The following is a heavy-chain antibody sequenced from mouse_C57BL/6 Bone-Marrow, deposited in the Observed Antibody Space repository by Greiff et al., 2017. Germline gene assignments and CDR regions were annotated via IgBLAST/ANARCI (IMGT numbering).Heavy chain of an antibody. Sequence: EVQLQQSGPELVKPGASVKISCKASGYTFTDYYMNWVKQSHGKSLEWIGDINPNNGGTSYNQKFKGRATLTVDKSSSTAYMERRVLTSEDSAVYYCARSPDGYYDAMDYWGQGTSVTVSS. CDR1: GYTFTDYY. J-gene: IGHJ4*01. V-gene: IGHV1-26*01. CDR3: ARSPDGYYDAMDY. CDR2: INPNNGGT. D-gene: IGHD2-3*01.